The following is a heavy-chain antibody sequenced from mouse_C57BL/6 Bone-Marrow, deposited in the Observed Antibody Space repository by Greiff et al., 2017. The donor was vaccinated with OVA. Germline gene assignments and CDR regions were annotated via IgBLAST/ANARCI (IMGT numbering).Heavy chain of an antibody. V-gene: IGHV5-12*01. J-gene: IGHJ4*01. Sequence: EVMLVESGGGLVQPGGSLKLSCAASGFTFSDYYMYWVRQTPEKRLEWVAYISNGGGSTYYPDTVKGRFTISRDNAKNTLYLQMSRLKSEDTAMYYCARYDYDGGYYAMDYWGQGTSVTVSS. CDR1: GFTFSDYY. D-gene: IGHD2-4*01. CDR3: ARYDYDGGYYAMDY. CDR2: ISNGGGST.